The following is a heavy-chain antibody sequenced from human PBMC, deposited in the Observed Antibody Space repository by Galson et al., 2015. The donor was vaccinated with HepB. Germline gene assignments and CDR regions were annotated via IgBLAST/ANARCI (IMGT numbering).Heavy chain of an antibody. D-gene: IGHD4-17*01. J-gene: IGHJ3*02. CDR2: ISSSSSYT. Sequence: SLRLSCAASGFTFSDYYMSWIRQAPGKGLEWVSYISSSSSYTNYADSVKGRFTISRDNAKNSLYLQMNSLRAEDTAVYYCARDYGDYLALPLDAFDIWGQGTMVTVSS. CDR1: GFTFSDYY. V-gene: IGHV3-11*06. CDR3: ARDYGDYLALPLDAFDI.